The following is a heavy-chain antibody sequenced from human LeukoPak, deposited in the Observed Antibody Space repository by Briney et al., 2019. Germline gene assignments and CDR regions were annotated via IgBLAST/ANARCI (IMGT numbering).Heavy chain of an antibody. J-gene: IGHJ6*03. CDR2: ISSSSSYI. CDR3: AKCGVLWFGELETRYYMDV. V-gene: IGHV3-21*01. CDR1: GFTFSSYS. D-gene: IGHD3-10*01. Sequence: GGSLRLSCAASGFTFSSYSMNWVRQAPGKGLEWVSSISSSSSYIYYADSVKGRFTISRDNAKNSLYLQMNSLRAEDTAVYYCAKCGVLWFGELETRYYMDVWGKGTTVTISS.